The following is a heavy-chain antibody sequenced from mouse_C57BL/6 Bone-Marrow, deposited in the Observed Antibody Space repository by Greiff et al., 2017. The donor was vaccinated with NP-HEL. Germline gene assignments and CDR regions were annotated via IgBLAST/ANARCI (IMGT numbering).Heavy chain of an antibody. CDR1: GYTFTSYW. Sequence: QVQLKQPGAELVKPGASVKMSCKASGYTFTSYWITWVKQRPGQGLEWIGDIYPGSGSTNYNEKFKSKATLTVDTSSSTAYMQLSSLTSEDSAVYYCARVVHPLPLDCWGQGTTLTVSS. CDR3: ARVVHPLPLDC. V-gene: IGHV1-55*01. D-gene: IGHD1-1*02. J-gene: IGHJ2*01. CDR2: IYPGSGST.